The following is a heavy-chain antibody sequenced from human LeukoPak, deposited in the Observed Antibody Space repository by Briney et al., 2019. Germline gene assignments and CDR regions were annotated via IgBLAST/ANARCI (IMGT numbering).Heavy chain of an antibody. CDR1: GFTFTTYG. Sequence: GTSLRLSCAASGFTFTTYGMHWVRQAPGKGLEWVAVVWYDGSYKYYSDSVKGRFTISRDNSKSTLSLQMNSLRVEATAVYFCVREAGIAVYYFDNWGQGTLVTVSS. V-gene: IGHV3-33*01. D-gene: IGHD6-19*01. J-gene: IGHJ4*02. CDR2: VWYDGSYK. CDR3: VREAGIAVYYFDN.